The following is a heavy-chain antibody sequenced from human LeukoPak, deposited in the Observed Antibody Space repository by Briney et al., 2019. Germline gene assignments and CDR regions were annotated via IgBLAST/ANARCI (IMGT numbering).Heavy chain of an antibody. D-gene: IGHD3-10*01. Sequence: GGSLRLSCAASGFTFNDYYMTWIRQAPGKGLEWLAFISSTSSYTNYADSVRGRFTIFRDNAKNSLYLQMNSLRADDTAVYYCARGGTRGVYNWFDPWGQGTLVTVSS. V-gene: IGHV3-11*05. CDR2: ISSTSSYT. J-gene: IGHJ5*02. CDR3: ARGGTRGVYNWFDP. CDR1: GFTFNDYY.